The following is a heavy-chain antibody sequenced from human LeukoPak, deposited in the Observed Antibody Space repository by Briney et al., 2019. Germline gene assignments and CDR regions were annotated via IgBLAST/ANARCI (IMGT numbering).Heavy chain of an antibody. V-gene: IGHV1-69*05. Sequence: SDNISCKPSGSAFSSYAISWVRRSPGQGLEWMTSIIPIFGTANYAQKFQGRVTITTDESTSTAYVELSSLRSEDTAVYYCASGPYYYDSSGYFQSSWGQGTLVTVSS. CDR2: IIPIFGTA. J-gene: IGHJ4*02. D-gene: IGHD3-22*01. CDR1: GSAFSSYA. CDR3: ASGPYYYDSSGYFQSS.